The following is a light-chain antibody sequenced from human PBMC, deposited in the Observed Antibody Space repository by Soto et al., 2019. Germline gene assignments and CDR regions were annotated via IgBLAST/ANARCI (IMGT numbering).Light chain of an antibody. CDR2: EVT. CDR1: SSDVGGY. Sequence: QSALTQPPSASGSPGQSVTISCTGTSSDVGGYVSWYQQHPGKVPKLMIFEVTKRPSGVPDRFSGSKSGNTASLTVSGLQAEEEADYYCSSYTGSNPEVVFGGGTKLTVL. J-gene: IGLJ2*01. CDR3: SSYTGSNPEVV. V-gene: IGLV2-8*01.